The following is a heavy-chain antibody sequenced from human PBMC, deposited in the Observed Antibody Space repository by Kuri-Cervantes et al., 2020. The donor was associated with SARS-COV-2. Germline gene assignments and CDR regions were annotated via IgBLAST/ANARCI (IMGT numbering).Heavy chain of an antibody. CDR2: ISSSSSYI. CDR3: ARDRYYDFWSGYCG. CDR1: GFTVSSNY. D-gene: IGHD3-3*01. Sequence: LSLTCAASGFTVSSNYMSWVRQAPGKGLEWVSSISSSSSYIYYADSVKGRFTISRDNAKNSLYLQMNSLRAEDTAVYYCARDRYYDFWSGYCGWGQGTLVTVSS. V-gene: IGHV3-21*01. J-gene: IGHJ4*02.